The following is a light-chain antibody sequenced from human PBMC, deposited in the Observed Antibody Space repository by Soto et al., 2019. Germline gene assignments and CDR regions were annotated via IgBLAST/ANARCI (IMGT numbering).Light chain of an antibody. CDR2: GAS. CDR3: QQYGTLPTT. V-gene: IGKV3-20*01. Sequence: EIVLTQSPGILSLSPGERATLSCRASQSVSGTYLAWYQQTPGQAPRLLIYGASSRATGIPDRFSGSGSGTDFNLTISRLEPEDVTVYYCQQYGTLPTTFGPGTKVDVK. CDR1: QSVSGTY. J-gene: IGKJ3*01.